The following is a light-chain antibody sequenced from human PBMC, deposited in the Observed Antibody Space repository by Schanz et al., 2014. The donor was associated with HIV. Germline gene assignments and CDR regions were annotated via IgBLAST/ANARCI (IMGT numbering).Light chain of an antibody. J-gene: IGKJ2*01. Sequence: EIVLTQSPGTLSVSPGERATLSCRASQSLTTNYLAWYQQKPGQAPRLLIYGASSRATGIPDRFSGSGSGTDFTLTISRLEPEDFAVYYCQQYGSSRTFGQGTKLEIK. V-gene: IGKV3-20*01. CDR1: QSLTTNY. CDR2: GAS. CDR3: QQYGSSRT.